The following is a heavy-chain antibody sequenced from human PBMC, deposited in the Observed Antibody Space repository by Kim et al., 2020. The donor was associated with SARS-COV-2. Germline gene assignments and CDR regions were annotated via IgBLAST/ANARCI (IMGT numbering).Heavy chain of an antibody. D-gene: IGHD3-22*01. CDR1: GFTFSSYS. Sequence: GGSLRLSCAASGFTFSSYSMNWVRQAPGKGLEWVSSISSSSSYIYYADSVKGRFTISRDNAKNSLYLQMNSLRAEDTAVYYCARNPLTYYYDSSGPLPHWYFDLWGRGTLVTVSS. J-gene: IGHJ2*01. V-gene: IGHV3-21*01. CDR3: ARNPLTYYYDSSGPLPHWYFDL. CDR2: ISSSSSYI.